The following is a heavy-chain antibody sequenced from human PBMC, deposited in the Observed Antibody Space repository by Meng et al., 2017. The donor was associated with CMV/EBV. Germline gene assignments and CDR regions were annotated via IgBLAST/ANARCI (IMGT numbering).Heavy chain of an antibody. J-gene: IGHJ4*02. V-gene: IGHV1-18*01. CDR2: ISAYNGNT. D-gene: IGHD3-3*01. Sequence: GESLKISCAASGFTFSSYGISWVRQAPGQGLEWMGWISAYNGNTNYAQKLQGRVTMTTDTSTSTAYMELRSLRSDDTAVYYCARDPPYYDFWSGYYFKPNEPVLFDYWGQGTLVTVSS. CDR1: GFTFSSYG. CDR3: ARDPPYYDFWSGYYFKPNEPVLFDY.